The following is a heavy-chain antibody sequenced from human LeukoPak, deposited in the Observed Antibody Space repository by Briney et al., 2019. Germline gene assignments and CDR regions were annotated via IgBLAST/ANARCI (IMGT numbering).Heavy chain of an antibody. CDR3: ARGPVGDYVWGSYRRNWFDP. V-gene: IGHV4-31*03. CDR1: GGSISSGGYY. Sequence: PSETLSLTCTVSGGSISSGGYYWSWIRQHPGQGLEWIGYIYYSGSTYYNPSLKSRVTISVDTSKNQFSLKLSSVTAADTAVYYCARGPVGDYVWGSYRRNWFDPWGQGTLVTVSS. D-gene: IGHD3-16*02. CDR2: IYYSGST. J-gene: IGHJ5*02.